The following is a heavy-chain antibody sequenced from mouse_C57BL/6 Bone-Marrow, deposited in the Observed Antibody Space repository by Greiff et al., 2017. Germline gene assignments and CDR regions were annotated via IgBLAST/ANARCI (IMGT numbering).Heavy chain of an antibody. D-gene: IGHD1-1*01. V-gene: IGHV1-5*01. CDR1: GYTFTSYW. J-gene: IGHJ4*01. CDR3: TYYGRSPYAMDY. CDR2: IYPGNSDT. Sequence: VHVKQSGTVLARPGASVKMSCKTSGYTFTSYWLHWVKQRPGQGLEWIGAIYPGNSDTSYNQKFKGNAILTAVTSASTAYMELSSLTNEDSAVDYCTYYGRSPYAMDYWGQGTSVTGSS.